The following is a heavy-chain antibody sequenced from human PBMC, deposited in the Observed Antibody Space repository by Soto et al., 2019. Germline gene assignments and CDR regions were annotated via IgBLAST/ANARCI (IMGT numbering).Heavy chain of an antibody. Sequence: MQLVESGGGLVKPGGSLRLSCVASGFTFSDYYMSWIRQAPGKGLEWVSYISSSGSTIYYADSVKGRFTISRDNAKNSLYLQMNSLRAEDTAVYYCARETNGFMGAIAPAGYYYYGMDVWGQGTTVTVSS. J-gene: IGHJ6*02. D-gene: IGHD1-26*01. CDR2: ISSSGSTI. CDR1: GFTFSDYY. CDR3: ARETNGFMGAIAPAGYYYYGMDV. V-gene: IGHV3-11*01.